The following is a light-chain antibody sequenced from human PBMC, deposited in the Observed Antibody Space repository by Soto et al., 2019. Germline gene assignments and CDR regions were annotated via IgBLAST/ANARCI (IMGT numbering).Light chain of an antibody. J-gene: IGKJ1*01. CDR3: QQYGSSGT. CDR1: QSVSNNY. V-gene: IGKV3-20*01. Sequence: ESVLTQSPGTLSLSPGEGARLSCRASQSVSNNYFAYHQQTPDQAPRLLIYGASNRASGIQDRCSSSGSATDFIITISRLAPEDFAVDYYQQYGSSGTFGQGTKVDIK. CDR2: GAS.